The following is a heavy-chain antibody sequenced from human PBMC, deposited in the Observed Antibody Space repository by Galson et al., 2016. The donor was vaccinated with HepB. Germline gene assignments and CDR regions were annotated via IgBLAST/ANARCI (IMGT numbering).Heavy chain of an antibody. CDR1: GFTFNAYW. J-gene: IGHJ4*02. Sequence: SLRLSCAASGFTFNAYWMTWVRQTPGKGLEWLANIKEDGTDTHYLDSVKDRFTISRDNAKKSLYLQINSLRVEDTAVYYCATTFWSGPYWGQGTLVTVSS. D-gene: IGHD3-3*01. V-gene: IGHV3-7*01. CDR2: IKEDGTDT. CDR3: ATTFWSGPY.